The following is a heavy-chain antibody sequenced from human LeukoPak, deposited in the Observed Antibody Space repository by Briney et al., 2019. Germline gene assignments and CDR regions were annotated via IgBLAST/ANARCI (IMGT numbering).Heavy chain of an antibody. CDR3: ARHTALVSADFDY. J-gene: IGHJ4*02. V-gene: IGHV4-59*01. Sequence: SETLSLTCAVSGDSISSYYWSWIRQPPGKGLEWIGYMYYSGTSNYNPSHRSRVTISVDTSKNQFSLKLSSVTAADTAVYYCARHTALVSADFDYWGQGTLVTVSS. CDR2: MYYSGTS. D-gene: IGHD5-18*01. CDR1: GDSISSYY.